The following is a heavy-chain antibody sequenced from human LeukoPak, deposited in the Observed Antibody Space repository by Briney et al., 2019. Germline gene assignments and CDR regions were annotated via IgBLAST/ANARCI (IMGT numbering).Heavy chain of an antibody. J-gene: IGHJ4*02. Sequence: SETLSLTCAVYGGSFSGYYWAWIRQPPGKGLEWIGEINHSGSTTYNPSLKSRVTISVDTSNNQFSLKLGSVTAADTAVYYCARGYYDVLTGHPKNFDYWGQGTLVTVSS. CDR2: INHSGST. CDR3: ARGYYDVLTGHPKNFDY. CDR1: GGSFSGYY. V-gene: IGHV4-34*01. D-gene: IGHD3-9*01.